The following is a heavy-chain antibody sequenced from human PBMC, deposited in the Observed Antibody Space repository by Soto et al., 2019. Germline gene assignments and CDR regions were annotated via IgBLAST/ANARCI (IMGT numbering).Heavy chain of an antibody. Sequence: GGSLRLSCAASGFTFSSYIMNWVRQAPGKGLEWVSSISSSSIYIYYADSVKGRFTISRDNAKNSLYLQMNSLRAEDTAVYYCARDPVEYFDWPDDAFYFWGQGTIV. CDR1: GFTFSSYI. V-gene: IGHV3-21*01. J-gene: IGHJ3*01. CDR2: ISSSSIYI. D-gene: IGHD3-9*01. CDR3: ARDPVEYFDWPDDAFYF.